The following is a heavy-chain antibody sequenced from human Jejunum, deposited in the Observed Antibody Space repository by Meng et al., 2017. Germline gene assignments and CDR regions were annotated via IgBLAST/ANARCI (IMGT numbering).Heavy chain of an antibody. CDR2: IYQSGST. V-gene: IGHV4-4*02. CDR3: ARGGYYSFDY. D-gene: IGHD5-18*01. CDR1: GGSISSVYW. J-gene: IGHJ4*02. Sequence: VKLQGSGPGLVKPSETLALTCAGSGGSISSVYWWTWVRQSPGKGLEWIGEIYQSGSTNYNPSLKSRVTISVDKSKNQFSLKLTSVTAADTAVYYCARGGYYSFDYWGQGTLVTVSS.